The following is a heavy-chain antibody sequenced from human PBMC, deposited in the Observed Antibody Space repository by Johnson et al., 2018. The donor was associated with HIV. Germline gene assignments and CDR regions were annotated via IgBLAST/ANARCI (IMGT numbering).Heavy chain of an antibody. D-gene: IGHD1-26*01. J-gene: IGHJ3*02. CDR2: ISSNGVGK. Sequence: VQLVESGGGLVQPGGSLRLSCAASGFTFSSYAMHWVRQAPGKGLEYVSAISSNGVGKYYANSVKGRFTISRDNSKNTLHLQMGSLRTEDMAVYYCARTGRWELLPDAFDIWGQGTMVTVSS. CDR1: GFTFSSYA. CDR3: ARTGRWELLPDAFDI. V-gene: IGHV3-64*01.